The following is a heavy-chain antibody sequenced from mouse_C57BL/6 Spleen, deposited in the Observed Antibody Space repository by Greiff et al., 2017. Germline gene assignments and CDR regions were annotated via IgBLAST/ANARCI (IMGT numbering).Heavy chain of an antibody. CDR2: IHPNSGST. Sequence: VQLQQPGAELVKPGASVKLSCKASGYTFTSYWMHWVKQRPGQGLEWIGMIHPNSGSTNYNEKFKSKATLTVDKSSSTAYMQLSSLTSEDSAVYYCARRGNWDGGAMDYWGQGTSGTVSS. V-gene: IGHV1-64*01. CDR1: GYTFTSYW. D-gene: IGHD4-1*01. J-gene: IGHJ4*01. CDR3: ARRGNWDGGAMDY.